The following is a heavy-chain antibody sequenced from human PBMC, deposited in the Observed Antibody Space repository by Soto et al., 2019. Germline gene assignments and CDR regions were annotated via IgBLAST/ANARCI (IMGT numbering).Heavy chain of an antibody. Sequence: GGSLRLSCAASGFTFSSYAMSWVRQAPGKGLEWVLVISGSGGSTYYADSVKGRFTISRDNSKNTLYLQMNSLRAEDTAVYYCAKDLVTIFGVVIWDAFDIWGQGTMVTVSS. D-gene: IGHD3-3*01. CDR1: GFTFSSYA. CDR2: ISGSGGST. CDR3: AKDLVTIFGVVIWDAFDI. V-gene: IGHV3-23*01. J-gene: IGHJ3*02.